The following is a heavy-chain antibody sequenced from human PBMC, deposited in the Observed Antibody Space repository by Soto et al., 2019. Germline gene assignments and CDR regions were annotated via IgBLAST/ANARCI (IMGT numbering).Heavy chain of an antibody. V-gene: IGHV5-51*01. D-gene: IGHD1-26*01. J-gene: IGHJ5*02. Sequence: GESLKISCKGSGYSFTSYWIGWVRQMPGKGLEWMGIISPGDSDTRYSPSFQGQVTISADKSISTAYLQWSSLKASDTAMYYCARLGLSWYDGSWCDPWGQGTLVIVSS. CDR1: GYSFTSYW. CDR2: ISPGDSDT. CDR3: ARLGLSWYDGSWCDP.